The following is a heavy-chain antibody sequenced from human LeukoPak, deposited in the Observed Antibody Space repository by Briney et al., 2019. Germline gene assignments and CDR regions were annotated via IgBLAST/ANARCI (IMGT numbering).Heavy chain of an antibody. CDR1: GFILSDHY. J-gene: IGHJ5*02. V-gene: IGHV3-72*01. CDR2: TRNKANSYTT. CDR3: GRSGRYRPSDL. D-gene: IGHD1-26*01. Sequence: GSLRLSCAASGFILSDHYIDWVRQAPGKGLEWVGRTRNKANSYTTEYAASVKGRFTISRDDPKNLLYLQMNSLKSEDTAVYYCGRSGRYRPSDLWGQGTLVTVSS.